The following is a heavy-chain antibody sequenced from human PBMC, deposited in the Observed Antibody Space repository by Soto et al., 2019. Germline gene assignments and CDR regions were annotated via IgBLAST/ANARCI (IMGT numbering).Heavy chain of an antibody. D-gene: IGHD3-16*01. CDR3: ASYRGTLYFES. V-gene: IGHV4-59*01. J-gene: IGHJ4*02. CDR1: GRSMSSNY. Sequence: SSGTLSLTCSVSGRSMSSNYWSWIRQSPDKGLEWLGYVFYGGTDYNPSLGGRVSMSVETSKSQFSLKLASVTVADTAVYYCASYRGTLYFESWGPGILVPVSS. CDR2: VFYGGT.